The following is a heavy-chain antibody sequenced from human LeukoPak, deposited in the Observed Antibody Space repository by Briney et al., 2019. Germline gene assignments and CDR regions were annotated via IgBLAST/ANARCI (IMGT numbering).Heavy chain of an antibody. Sequence: SETLSLTCTVSGGSINSYYWSWIRQPPGKGLEWIGYIYYSGSTNYTPSLKSRVTISVDTSKNQFSLKLSSVTAADTAVYYCARGYSSVVAAWDYWGQGTLVTVSS. D-gene: IGHD6-19*01. CDR1: GGSINSYY. V-gene: IGHV4-59*01. CDR2: IYYSGST. CDR3: ARGYSSVVAAWDY. J-gene: IGHJ4*02.